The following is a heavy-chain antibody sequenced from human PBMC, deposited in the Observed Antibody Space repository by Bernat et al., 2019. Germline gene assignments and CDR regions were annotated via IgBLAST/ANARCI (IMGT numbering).Heavy chain of an antibody. CDR1: GGTFSSYA. V-gene: IGHV1-69*04. CDR3: ARDLTDYDSSGYYYDY. J-gene: IGHJ4*02. Sequence: QVQLVQSGAEVKKPGSSVKVSCKASGGTFSSYAISWVRQAPGQGLEWMGRIIPILGIANYAQKFQGRVTITADKSTSTAYMELSSLRSEDTAVYYCARDLTDYDSSGYYYDYWGQGTLVTVSS. D-gene: IGHD3-22*01. CDR2: IIPILGIA.